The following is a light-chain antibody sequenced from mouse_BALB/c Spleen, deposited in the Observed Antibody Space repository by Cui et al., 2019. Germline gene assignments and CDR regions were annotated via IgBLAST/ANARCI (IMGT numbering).Light chain of an antibody. Sequence: QIVVTHSREIVYASQGEKVSITGSASSSVSDIHWFQQKQGTPHKLWIYSTSNLASGVPALFSGSGSGTSYSLTISRMEAEDAATYYCQQRSSYPYTFGGGTKLEIK. J-gene: IGKJ2*01. CDR1: SSVSD. CDR3: QQRSSYPYT. V-gene: IGKV4-57*01. CDR2: STS.